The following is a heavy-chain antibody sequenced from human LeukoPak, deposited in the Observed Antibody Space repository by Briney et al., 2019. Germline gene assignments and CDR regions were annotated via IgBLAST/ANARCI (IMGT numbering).Heavy chain of an antibody. CDR3: AGELNYGSGIRGYFDY. CDR2: IYYSGST. V-gene: IGHV4-39*01. Sequence: SETLSLTCTVSGGSISSSSYYWGWIRQPPGKGLEWIGSIYYSGSTYYNPSLKSRVTISVDTSKNQFSLKLSSVTAADTAVYYCAGELNYGSGIRGYFDYWGQGTLVTVSS. D-gene: IGHD3-10*01. J-gene: IGHJ4*02. CDR1: GGSISSSSYY.